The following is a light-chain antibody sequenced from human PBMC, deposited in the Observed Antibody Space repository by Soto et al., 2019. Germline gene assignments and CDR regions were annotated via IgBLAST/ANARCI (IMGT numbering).Light chain of an antibody. CDR2: GAS. J-gene: IGKJ1*01. CDR1: QSCNIS. CDR3: QQYNDWPPWT. Sequence: TQSPGTLSLSPGGGATLSCGARQSCNISCLYWCQPKPGQAPRLLIYGASTRATGIPARFSGSGSGTEFTLTISSLQSEDFAVYYCQQYNDWPPWTFGQGTKVDIK. V-gene: IGKV3-15*01.